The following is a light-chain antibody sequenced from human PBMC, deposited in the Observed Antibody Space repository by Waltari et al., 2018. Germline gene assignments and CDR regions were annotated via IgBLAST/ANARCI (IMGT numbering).Light chain of an antibody. CDR2: WAS. CDR3: QQYYSSPLT. CDR1: QSVLYSSNNTNK. J-gene: IGKJ4*01. V-gene: IGKV4-1*01. Sequence: DIVMTQSPDSLAVSLGERATINCQSSQSVLYSSNNTNKLAWYQQKPGQPPKLLIYWASTRESGVPDRFSGSGSGTDFTLTISSLQAEDVAVYYCQQYYSSPLTFGGGTKVEIK.